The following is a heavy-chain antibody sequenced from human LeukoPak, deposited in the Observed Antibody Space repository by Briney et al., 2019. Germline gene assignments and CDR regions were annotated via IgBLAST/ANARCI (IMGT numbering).Heavy chain of an antibody. CDR2: INPNSGGT. J-gene: IGHJ4*02. Sequence: ASVKVSCKVSGYTFTGYYMHWVRQAPGQGLEWMGWINPNSGGTNYAQKFQGRVTMTGDTSISTAYMELSRLRSDDTAVYYCARGLERVVWFGYWGPGTLVTAAS. V-gene: IGHV1-2*02. CDR1: GYTFTGYY. D-gene: IGHD1-1*01. CDR3: ARGLERVVWFGY.